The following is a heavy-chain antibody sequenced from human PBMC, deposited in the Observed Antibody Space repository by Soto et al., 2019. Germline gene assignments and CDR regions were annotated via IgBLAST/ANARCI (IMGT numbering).Heavy chain of an antibody. J-gene: IGHJ5*02. Sequence: QVQLVQSGAEVKKPGSSVKVSCKASGGTFSSYAISWVRQAPGQGLEWMGGIIPIFGTANYAQKFQGRVTITADESTSTAYMELSSLRAEDTAVYYCARDQDYYGSGRPPAWFDPWGQGTLVTVSS. CDR2: IIPIFGTA. CDR1: GGTFSSYA. D-gene: IGHD3-10*01. V-gene: IGHV1-69*01. CDR3: ARDQDYYGSGRPPAWFDP.